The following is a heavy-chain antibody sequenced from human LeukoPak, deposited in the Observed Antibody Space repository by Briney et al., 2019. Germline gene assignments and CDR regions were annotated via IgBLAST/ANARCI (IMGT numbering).Heavy chain of an antibody. CDR2: ISSSSSYI. D-gene: IGHD2-21*02. J-gene: IGHJ4*02. V-gene: IGHV3-21*01. CDR1: GFTFSSYS. Sequence: GGSLRLSCAASGFTFSSYSMNWVRQAPGKGLEWVSSISSSSSYIYYADSVKGRFTISRDNAKNSLYLQMNSLRAEDTAVYYCARDRGDYGSSDYWGQGTLVTVSS. CDR3: ARDRGDYGSSDY.